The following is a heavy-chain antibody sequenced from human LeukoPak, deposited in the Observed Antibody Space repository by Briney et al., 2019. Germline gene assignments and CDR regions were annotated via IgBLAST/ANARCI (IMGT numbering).Heavy chain of an antibody. V-gene: IGHV3-30*02. CDR2: IRYDGSNK. Sequence: GGSLRLSCAASGFTFSSYEMNWVRQAPGKGLEWVAFIRYDGSNKYYADSVKGRFTISRDNSKNTLYLQMNSLRAEDTAVYYCAKEGLFSDYGDYWGQGTLVTVSS. CDR3: AKEGLFSDYGDY. J-gene: IGHJ4*02. D-gene: IGHD3-3*01. CDR1: GFTFSSYE.